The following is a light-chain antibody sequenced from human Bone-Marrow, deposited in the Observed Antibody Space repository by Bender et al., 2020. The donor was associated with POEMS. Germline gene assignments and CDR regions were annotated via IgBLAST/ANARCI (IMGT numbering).Light chain of an antibody. V-gene: IGLV1-44*01. CDR2: NDN. J-gene: IGLJ7*01. Sequence: QSVLTQPPSASGTPGQRVAISCSGKSSNIGSSTVNWFQQLPTTAPKLLIYNDNQRPSGVPDRFSGSKSGTSASLAISGLQSEDEAHYYCATWDDSLNGPVFGGGTQLTVL. CDR3: ATWDDSLNGPV. CDR1: SSNIGSST.